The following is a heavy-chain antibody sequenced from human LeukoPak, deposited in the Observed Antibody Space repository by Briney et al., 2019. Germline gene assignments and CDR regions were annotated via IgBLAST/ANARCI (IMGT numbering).Heavy chain of an antibody. CDR1: GFTFSSYA. CDR2: ISGSGDNT. J-gene: IGHJ4*02. Sequence: GGSLRLSCAASGFTFSSYAMSWVRQAPGKGLEWVSGISGSGDNTYYADSVKGRFTISRDNSKNTLYVQVNSLGTEDTAAYYCAKGSYYDSSGSYYFDYWGQGTLVTVSS. D-gene: IGHD3-22*01. CDR3: AKGSYYDSSGSYYFDY. V-gene: IGHV3-23*01.